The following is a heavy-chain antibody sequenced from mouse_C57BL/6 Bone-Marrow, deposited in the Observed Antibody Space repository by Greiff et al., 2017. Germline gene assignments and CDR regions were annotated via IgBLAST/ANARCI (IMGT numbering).Heavy chain of an antibody. CDR2: IDPSDSYT. CDR3: ARGGNY. J-gene: IGHJ2*01. Sequence: QVQLQQPGAELVKPGASVKLSCKASGYTFTSYWMQWVKQRPGQGLEWIGEIDPSDSYTTYNQKFKGKATLTVDTSPSTAYMQRSSLTSEDSAVYYCARGGNYWGQGTPLSVSS. CDR1: GYTFTSYW. V-gene: IGHV1-50*01.